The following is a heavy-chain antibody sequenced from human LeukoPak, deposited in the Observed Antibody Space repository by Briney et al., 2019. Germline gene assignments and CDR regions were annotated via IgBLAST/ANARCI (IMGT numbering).Heavy chain of an antibody. CDR3: AREILGSWYKNWFDP. Sequence: ASVKVSCKASGYTFTSYYMHWVRQAPGQGLEWMGIINPSGGSTSYAQKFQGRVTMTRDTSTSTVYMELSSLRSEDTAVYYCAREILGSWYKNWFDPWGQGTLVTVSS. CDR2: INPSGGST. J-gene: IGHJ5*02. CDR1: GYTFTSYY. V-gene: IGHV1-46*01. D-gene: IGHD6-13*01.